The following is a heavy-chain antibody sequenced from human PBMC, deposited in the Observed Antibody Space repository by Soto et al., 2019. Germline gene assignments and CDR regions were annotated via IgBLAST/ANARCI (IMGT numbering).Heavy chain of an antibody. D-gene: IGHD3-3*01. V-gene: IGHV4-31*03. CDR1: GGSISSGGYY. J-gene: IGHJ5*02. CDR2: IYYSGST. CDR3: ARDRVADFWSGSSWFDP. Sequence: SETLSLTCTVSGGSISSGGYYWSWIRQHPGKGLEWIGYIYYSGSTYYNPSLKSRVTISVDTSKNQFSLKLSSVTAADTAVYYCARDRVADFWSGSSWFDPWGQGTLVTVSS.